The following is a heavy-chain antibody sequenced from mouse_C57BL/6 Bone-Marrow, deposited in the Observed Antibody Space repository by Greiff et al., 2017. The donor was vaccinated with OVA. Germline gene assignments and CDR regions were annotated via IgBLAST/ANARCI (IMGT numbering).Heavy chain of an antibody. D-gene: IGHD4-1*01. CDR3: ARGWDGGFDY. CDR2: IDPSDSYT. Sequence: QSCKASGYTFTSYWMHWVKQRPGQGLEWIGEIDPSDSYTNYNQKFKGKSTLTVDKSSSTAYMQLSSLTSEDSAVYYCARGWDGGFDYWGQGTTLTVSS. J-gene: IGHJ2*01. V-gene: IGHV1-69*01. CDR1: GYTFTSYW.